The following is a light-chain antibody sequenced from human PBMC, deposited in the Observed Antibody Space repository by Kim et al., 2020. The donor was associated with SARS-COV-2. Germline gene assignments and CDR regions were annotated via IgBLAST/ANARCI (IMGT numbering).Light chain of an antibody. J-gene: IGKJ1*01. CDR2: DAS. V-gene: IGKV1-5*01. CDR1: QSISSW. CDR3: QQYYSYWT. Sequence: IQMTQSPSTLSASVGDRVTITCRASQSISSWLAWYQQKPGRVPKLLIYDASTLESGVPSRFSGSGSGTEFSLTITSLQPDDFATYFCQQYYSYWTFGHGTKVDIK.